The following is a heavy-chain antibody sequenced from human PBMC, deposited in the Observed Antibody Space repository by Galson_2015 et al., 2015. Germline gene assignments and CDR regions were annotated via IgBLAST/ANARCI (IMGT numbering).Heavy chain of an antibody. Sequence: SLRLSCAASGFTFSSYGMHWVRQAPGKGLEWVAVIWYDGSNKYYADSVKGRFTISRDNSKNTLYLQMNSLRAEDTAVYYCARGGGSYLVSGYFDYWGQGTQVTVSS. CDR1: GFTFSSYG. D-gene: IGHD1-26*01. V-gene: IGHV3-33*01. CDR3: ARGGGSYLVSGYFDY. J-gene: IGHJ4*02. CDR2: IWYDGSNK.